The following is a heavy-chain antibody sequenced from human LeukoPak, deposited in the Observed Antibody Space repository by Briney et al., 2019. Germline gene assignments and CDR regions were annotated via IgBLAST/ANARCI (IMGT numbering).Heavy chain of an antibody. D-gene: IGHD2-2*01. V-gene: IGHV3-23*01. CDR3: AKFQSGAKGDLKYLFDY. CDR2: ISSSGAGI. CDR1: GFTFSSSA. J-gene: IGHJ4*02. Sequence: GGSLRLSCAASGFTFSSSAMSWVRQVPGKGLEWVSAISSSGAGIYYADSVKGRFTISRDNSKNTLYLQMSSLRAEDTAIYNCAKFQSGAKGDLKYLFDYWGQGTLVTVSS.